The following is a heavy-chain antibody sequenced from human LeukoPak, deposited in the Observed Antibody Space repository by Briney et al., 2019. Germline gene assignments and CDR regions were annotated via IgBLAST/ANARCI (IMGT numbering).Heavy chain of an antibody. Sequence: PGGSLRLSCVASGFSIRTFWMTWVRQAPGKGLEWVANIRGDESRLYYVDSVKGRFTISRDNAKNSLYLQMNSLRAEDTAVYYCASGNYFDYWGQGTLVTVSS. CDR1: GFSIRTFW. CDR3: ASGNYFDY. D-gene: IGHD1-26*01. CDR2: IRGDESRL. J-gene: IGHJ4*02. V-gene: IGHV3-7*01.